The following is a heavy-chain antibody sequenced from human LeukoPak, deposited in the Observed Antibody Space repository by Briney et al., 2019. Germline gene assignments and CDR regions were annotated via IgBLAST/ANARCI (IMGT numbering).Heavy chain of an antibody. CDR2: IIPVLNIT. CDR1: GGTFSTSA. D-gene: IGHD5-18*01. CDR3: ARDQGLTAPPPYGLDV. J-gene: IGHJ6*02. Sequence: VKVSCKTSGGTFSTSAITWVRQAPGQGLEWMGRIIPVLNITTYAQRFQGRVTITADTSTSTVYMELSSLRSEETAVYYCARDQGLTAPPPYGLDVWGQGTTVIVSS. V-gene: IGHV1-69*04.